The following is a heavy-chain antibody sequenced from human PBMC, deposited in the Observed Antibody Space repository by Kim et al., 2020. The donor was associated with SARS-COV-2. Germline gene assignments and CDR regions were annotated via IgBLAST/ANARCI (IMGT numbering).Heavy chain of an antibody. CDR3: ARGPAAGAGSYYYYYYMDV. CDR1: GFTFSDYY. Sequence: GGSLRLSCAASGFTFSDYYMSWIRQAPGKGLEWVSYISSSGSTIYYADSVKGRFTISRDNAKNSLYLQMNSLRAEDTAVYYCARGPAAGAGSYYYYYYMDVWGKGTTVTVSS. CDR2: ISSSGSTI. V-gene: IGHV3-11*01. J-gene: IGHJ6*03. D-gene: IGHD3-10*01.